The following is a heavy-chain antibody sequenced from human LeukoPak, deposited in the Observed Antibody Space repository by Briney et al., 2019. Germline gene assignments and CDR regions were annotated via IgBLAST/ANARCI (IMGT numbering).Heavy chain of an antibody. CDR3: ARVYYYDNSGYGKDYFDY. Sequence: SETLSLTCTVSGGSISSGDYYWSWIRQPPGKGLEWIGYIYYSGSTYYNPSLKSRVTISVDTSKNQFSLKLSSVTAADTAVYYCARVYYYDNSGYGKDYFDYWGQGTLVAVSP. J-gene: IGHJ4*02. CDR2: IYYSGST. CDR1: GGSISSGDYY. V-gene: IGHV4-30-4*01. D-gene: IGHD3-22*01.